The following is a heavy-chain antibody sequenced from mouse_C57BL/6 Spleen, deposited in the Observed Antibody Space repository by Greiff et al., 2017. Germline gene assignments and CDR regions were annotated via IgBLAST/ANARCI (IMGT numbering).Heavy chain of an antibody. D-gene: IGHD1-1*01. Sequence: VQLQQSGAELVKPGASVKLSCTASGFTIKDYYMHWVKQRTEQGLEWIGRIGPGDGDTKYAPKIQGKATITADTSSNTAYLQLSSLTSEDTAVYYCARHYYGSSYWYFDVWGTGTTVTVSS. V-gene: IGHV14-2*01. CDR3: ARHYYGSSYWYFDV. CDR2: IGPGDGDT. J-gene: IGHJ1*03. CDR1: GFTIKDYY.